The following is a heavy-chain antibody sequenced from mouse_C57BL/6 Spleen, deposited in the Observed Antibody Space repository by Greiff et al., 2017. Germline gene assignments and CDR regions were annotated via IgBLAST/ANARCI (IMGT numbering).Heavy chain of an antibody. CDR2: ISNLAYSI. Sequence: EVHLVESGGGLVQPGGSLKLSCAASGFTFSDYGMAWVRQAPRKGPEWVAFISNLAYSIYYADTVTGRFTISRENAKNTLNLEMSSLRSEDTAMYYCARVYDGYYFDYWGQGTTLTVSS. D-gene: IGHD2-3*01. CDR3: ARVYDGYYFDY. CDR1: GFTFSDYG. V-gene: IGHV5-15*01. J-gene: IGHJ2*01.